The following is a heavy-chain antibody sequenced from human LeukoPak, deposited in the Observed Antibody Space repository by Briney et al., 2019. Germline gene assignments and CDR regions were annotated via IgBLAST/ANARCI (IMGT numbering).Heavy chain of an antibody. CDR1: GGSIGGYS. D-gene: IGHD6-13*01. CDR3: ARATSSSWYSNAFDV. CDR2: IYQSGNT. Sequence: SETLSLTCAVFGGSIGGYSWSWIRQPPGKGLEWIGNIYQSGNTHYNPSLRSRVTISVDRSKNQFSLRLSSVTAADTAVYYCARATSSSWYSNAFDVWGQGTMVTVSS. J-gene: IGHJ3*01. V-gene: IGHV4-30-2*01.